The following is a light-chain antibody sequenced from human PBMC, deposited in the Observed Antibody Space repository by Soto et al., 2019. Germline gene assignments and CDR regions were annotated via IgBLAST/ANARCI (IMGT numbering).Light chain of an antibody. CDR2: KAS. Sequence: AIQLTQSPSSLSASVGDRVTITCRASQGISSYLAWYQQKPGKAPKLLIYKASTLKSGVPSRFSGSGSGTDFTFTISSLQPEDIATYYCQQYDNLPITFGQGTRLEIK. J-gene: IGKJ5*01. CDR3: QQYDNLPIT. V-gene: IGKV1D-13*01. CDR1: QGISSY.